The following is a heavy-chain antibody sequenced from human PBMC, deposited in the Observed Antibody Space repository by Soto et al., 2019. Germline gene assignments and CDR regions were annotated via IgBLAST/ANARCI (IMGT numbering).Heavy chain of an antibody. Sequence: QVQLVESGGGVVQPGRSLRLSCAASGFTFSSYAMHWVRQAPGKGLEWVAVISYDGSNKYYADSVKGRFTISRDNSKNTLYLQMNSLRAGDTAVYYCAILLLDQFDYWGQGTLVTVSS. CDR3: AILLLDQFDY. J-gene: IGHJ4*02. D-gene: IGHD1-1*01. CDR1: GFTFSSYA. V-gene: IGHV3-30-3*01. CDR2: ISYDGSNK.